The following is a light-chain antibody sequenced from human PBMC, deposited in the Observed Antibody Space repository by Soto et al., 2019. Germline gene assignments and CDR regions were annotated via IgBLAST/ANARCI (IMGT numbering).Light chain of an antibody. CDR3: EQYGSSPRT. J-gene: IGKJ1*01. CDR2: GAS. V-gene: IGKV3-20*01. CDR1: QSVSRSY. Sequence: EIVLTQSPGTLSLSPGERATLSCRASQSVSRSYLAWYQQKPGQAPRLLLYGASGRATGIQDRFSGSGSGTDFTLTISRLEPEDFAVYYCEQYGSSPRTFGQGTKVEIK.